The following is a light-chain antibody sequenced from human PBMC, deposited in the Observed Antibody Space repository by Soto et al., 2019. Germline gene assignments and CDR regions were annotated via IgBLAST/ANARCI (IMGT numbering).Light chain of an antibody. J-gene: IGLJ1*01. CDR2: EVS. Sequence: QAVVTQPASVSGSPGQSITISCTGTSSDIGTYNYVSWYQQHPGKAPKLMLYEVSNRPSGVSNRFFGSKSGNTASLTISGLQAEDEADYFCNSYTSSSTLYVFGTGTKLTVL. CDR1: SSDIGTYNY. CDR3: NSYTSSSTLYV. V-gene: IGLV2-14*01.